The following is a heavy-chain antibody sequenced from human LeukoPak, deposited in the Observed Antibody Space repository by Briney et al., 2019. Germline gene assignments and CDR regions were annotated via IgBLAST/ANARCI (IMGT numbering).Heavy chain of an antibody. D-gene: IGHD1-26*01. Sequence: PGGSLRLFCAASGFTFSSFAMTWVRQAPGKGLEWVSAISGSDGRTYYADSVKGRFIISRDNSKDTASLQMNSLRAEDTAIYYCAKGRGSLDYWGQGTLVTVSS. CDR2: ISGSDGRT. CDR3: AKGRGSLDY. CDR1: GFTFSSFA. J-gene: IGHJ4*02. V-gene: IGHV3-23*01.